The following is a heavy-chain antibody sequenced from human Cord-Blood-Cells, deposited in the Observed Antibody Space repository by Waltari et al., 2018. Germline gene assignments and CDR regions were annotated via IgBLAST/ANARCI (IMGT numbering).Heavy chain of an antibody. Sequence: QVQLQQSGPGLVKPSQTLSPPCSLSADTVPSNSASWTWIRQSPSNGLEWLGRTYYRSKWYNDYAVSVKSRININPDTSKNQFSLKLNSVTHEDTAVYDCARGGGDYSSSSSNWFDPWGQGTLVTVSS. J-gene: IGHJ5*02. CDR1: ADTVPSNSAS. V-gene: IGHV6-1*01. D-gene: IGHD6-13*01. CDR3: ARGGGDYSSSSSNWFDP. CDR2: TYYRSKWYN.